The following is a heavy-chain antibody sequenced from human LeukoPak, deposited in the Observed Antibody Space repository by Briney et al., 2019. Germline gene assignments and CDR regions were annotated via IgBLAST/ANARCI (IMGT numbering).Heavy chain of an antibody. V-gene: IGHV1-2*02. CDR2: INPNSGGT. D-gene: IGHD3-3*01. CDR1: GYTFDTYD. Sequence: GASVKVSCKASGYTFDTYDINWVRQAAGQGLEWMGWINPNSGGTNYAQKFQGRVTMTRDTSISTAYMELSRLRSDDTAVYYCARAPENLYDFWSGYYGESFDYWGQGTLVTVSS. CDR3: ARAPENLYDFWSGYYGESFDY. J-gene: IGHJ4*02.